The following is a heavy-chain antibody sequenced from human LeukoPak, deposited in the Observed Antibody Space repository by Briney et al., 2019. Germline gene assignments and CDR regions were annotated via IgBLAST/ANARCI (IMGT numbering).Heavy chain of an antibody. D-gene: IGHD5-24*01. J-gene: IGHJ5*02. V-gene: IGHV1-2*02. CDR2: INPNSGGT. Sequence: ASVKVSCKASGYTFTGYYMHWVRQAPGQGLEWTGWINPNSGGTNYAQKFQGRVTMTRDTSISTAYMELSRLRSDDTAVYYCARDRGYEMATNISPWGQGTLVTVSS. CDR3: ARDRGYEMATNISP. CDR1: GYTFTGYY.